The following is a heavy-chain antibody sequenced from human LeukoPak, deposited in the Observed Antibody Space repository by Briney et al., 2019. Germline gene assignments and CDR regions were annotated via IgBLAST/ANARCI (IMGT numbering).Heavy chain of an antibody. CDR1: GFTFTNYG. D-gene: IGHD3-22*01. J-gene: IGHJ4*02. Sequence: PGGSLRLSCAASGFTFTNYGIHWVRQAPGKGLAWVAFIRSDGSTDYYADSVKGRFTISRDNSKDTLYLQMNSLRAEDTAVYYCAKILPYPYYDSSGIFDYWGQGTLVTVSS. CDR2: IRSDGSTD. V-gene: IGHV3-30*02. CDR3: AKILPYPYYDSSGIFDY.